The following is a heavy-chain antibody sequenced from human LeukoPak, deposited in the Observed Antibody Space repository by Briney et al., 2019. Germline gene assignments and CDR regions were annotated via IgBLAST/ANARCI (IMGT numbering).Heavy chain of an antibody. CDR2: IYNDDNT. J-gene: IGHJ4*02. Sequence: GGSLRLSCVASRFTVSNNHMNWVRQAPGKGLEWVSVIYNDDNTYYADSVQGRFTISKDNSKNTLYLQMNSLRPEDTAVYFCARASRWLAFDNWGQGTLVTVSS. CDR3: ARASRWLAFDN. V-gene: IGHV3-66*01. D-gene: IGHD6-19*01. CDR1: RFTVSNNH.